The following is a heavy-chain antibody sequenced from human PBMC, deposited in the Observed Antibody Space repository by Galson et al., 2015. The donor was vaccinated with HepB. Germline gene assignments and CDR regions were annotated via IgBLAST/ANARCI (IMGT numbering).Heavy chain of an antibody. V-gene: IGHV1-69*01. Sequence: QSGAEVKKPGGSLRISCKASGGTFSSYAISWVRQAPGQGLEWMGGIIPIFGTANYAQKFQGRVTITADESTSTAYMELSSLRSEDTAVYYCARDSEGYYYDSSGYYSNDAFDIWGQGTMVTVSS. D-gene: IGHD3-22*01. CDR1: GGTFSSYA. J-gene: IGHJ3*02. CDR3: ARDSEGYYYDSSGYYSNDAFDI. CDR2: IIPIFGTA.